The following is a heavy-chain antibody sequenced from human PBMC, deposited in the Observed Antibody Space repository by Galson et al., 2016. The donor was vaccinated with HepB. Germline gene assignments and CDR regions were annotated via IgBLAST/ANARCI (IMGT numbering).Heavy chain of an antibody. CDR3: AKATMATKGAIDY. CDR2: ILWNGDI. D-gene: IGHD5-12*01. Sequence: SLRLSCAASGITFDDYAMHWVRQVPGRGLEWVSGILWNGDIGYADSVKGRFTVSRDNARNSLYLQMNSLRAEDTALYYCAKATMATKGAIDYWGQGTLVTVAP. J-gene: IGHJ4*02. CDR1: GITFDDYA. V-gene: IGHV3-9*01.